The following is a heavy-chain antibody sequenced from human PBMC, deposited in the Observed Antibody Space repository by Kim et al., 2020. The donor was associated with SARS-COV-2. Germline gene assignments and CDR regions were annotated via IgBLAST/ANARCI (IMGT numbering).Heavy chain of an antibody. V-gene: IGHV4-61*02. CDR2: IYTSGST. J-gene: IGHJ6*02. CDR1: GGSISSGSYY. Sequence: SETLSLTCTVSGGSISSGSYYWSWIRQPAGKGLEWIGRIYTSGSTNYNPSLKSRVTISVDTSKNQFSLKLSSGTAADTAVYYCARDSSSSWPYYYYYYGMDVWGQGTTVTVSS. D-gene: IGHD6-13*01. CDR3: ARDSSSSWPYYYYYYGMDV.